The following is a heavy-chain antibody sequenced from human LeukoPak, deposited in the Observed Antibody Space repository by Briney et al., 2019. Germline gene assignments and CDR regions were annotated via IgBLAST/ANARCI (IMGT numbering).Heavy chain of an antibody. Sequence: QPGGSLRLSCAASGFTFSADWMSWVRQAPGRGLEWVANIKQDGCNIYYAESVKGRFTISRDNARNSLYLQMDSLRVEDTAVYYCARDFGSGNNWFDPWGQGTLDTVSS. CDR1: GFTFSADW. CDR3: ARDFGSGNNWFDP. J-gene: IGHJ5*02. D-gene: IGHD3-10*01. V-gene: IGHV3-7*04. CDR2: IKQDGCNI.